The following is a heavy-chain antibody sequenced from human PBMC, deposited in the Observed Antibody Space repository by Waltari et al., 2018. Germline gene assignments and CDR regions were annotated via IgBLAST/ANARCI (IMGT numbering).Heavy chain of an antibody. CDR3: ARRGDSFTFDI. Sequence: QVQLVESGGGLVKPGGSLRLSCAASGVTLSDFYRRWVRQAPGKGLEWVSYITKSDIIYYEDSVKGRFTISRDNAKNSLYLQMSSLRADDTAVYYCARRGDSFTFDIWGQGTTVTVSS. D-gene: IGHD4-17*01. V-gene: IGHV3-11*04. J-gene: IGHJ3*02. CDR1: GVTLSDFY. CDR2: ITKSDII.